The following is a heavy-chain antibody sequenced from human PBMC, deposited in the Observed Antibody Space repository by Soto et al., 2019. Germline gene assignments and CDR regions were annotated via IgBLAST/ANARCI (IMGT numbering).Heavy chain of an antibody. CDR2: ISRSSSYI. CDR3: ARDRGYCSGGSCYSANDFDY. V-gene: IGHV3-21*01. J-gene: IGHJ4*02. CDR1: GFTFSSYS. Sequence: EVQLVESGGGLVKPGGSLRLSCAASGFTFSSYSMNWVRQAPGKGLEWVSSISRSSSYIYYADSVKGRFTISRDNAKNSLYLHMNRLRAEDTAVYYCARDRGYCSGGSCYSANDFDYWGQGTLVTVSS. D-gene: IGHD2-15*01.